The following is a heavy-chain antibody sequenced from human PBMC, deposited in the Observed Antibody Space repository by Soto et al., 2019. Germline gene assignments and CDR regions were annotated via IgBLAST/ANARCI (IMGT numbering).Heavy chain of an antibody. D-gene: IGHD4-17*01. Sequence: SETLSLTCTVSGVSLTNYYWSWIRQPAGKGLEWIGRIFTSESTNYNPSLRSRVTMSVDTSKNQFSLKLTSVTAADTAMYYCAVDYGGNSFDYWGQGTLVTVSS. J-gene: IGHJ4*02. CDR3: AVDYGGNSFDY. CDR1: GVSLTNYY. CDR2: IFTSEST. V-gene: IGHV4-4*07.